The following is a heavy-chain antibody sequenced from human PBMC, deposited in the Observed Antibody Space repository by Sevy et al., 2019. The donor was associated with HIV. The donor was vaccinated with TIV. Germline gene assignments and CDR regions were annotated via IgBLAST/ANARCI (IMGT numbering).Heavy chain of an antibody. CDR2: INPNSDGT. CDR1: GYTFTGYY. V-gene: IGHV1-2*02. J-gene: IGHJ4*02. Sequence: ASVKVSCKASGYTFTGYYIHWVRQAPGQGLEWMGWINPNSDGTNCVQKFQGRVTMTSDTSINTAYMDLRRLRSDDTAVYHCARGENFWTASYYFDYWGQGTLVTVSS. D-gene: IGHD3-3*01. CDR3: ARGENFWTASYYFDY.